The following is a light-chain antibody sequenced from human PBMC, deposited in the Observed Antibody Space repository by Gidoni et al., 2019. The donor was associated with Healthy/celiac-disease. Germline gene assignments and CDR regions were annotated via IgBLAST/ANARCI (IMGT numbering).Light chain of an antibody. CDR2: DSY. Sequence: QSVLTQPPSLSAAPGQTVTLSCSGSNSDIGNNYVAWYQHLPGAAPKLLIYDSYQRPSGIPDRFSGSRSGTSAALAITGLQTGDEADYYCGTWDSSLSAWVFGGGTKLTVL. CDR1: NSDIGNNY. V-gene: IGLV1-51*01. J-gene: IGLJ3*02. CDR3: GTWDSSLSAWV.